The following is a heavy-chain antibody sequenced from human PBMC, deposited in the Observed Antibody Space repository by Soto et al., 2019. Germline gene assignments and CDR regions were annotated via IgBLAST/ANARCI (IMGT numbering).Heavy chain of an antibody. CDR1: GYTFTSYG. Sequence: GASVKVSCKASGYTFTSYGISWVRQAPGQGLEWMGWISAYNGNTNYAQKLQGRVTMTTDTSTSTAYMELRSLRSDDTAVYYCARATDFWSGYDDFDYWGQGTLVTVSS. J-gene: IGHJ4*02. V-gene: IGHV1-18*01. CDR3: ARATDFWSGYDDFDY. CDR2: ISAYNGNT. D-gene: IGHD3-3*01.